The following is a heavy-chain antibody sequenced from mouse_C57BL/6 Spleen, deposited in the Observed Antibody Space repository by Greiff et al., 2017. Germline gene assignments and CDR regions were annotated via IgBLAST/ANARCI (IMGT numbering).Heavy chain of an antibody. D-gene: IGHD2-3*01. J-gene: IGHJ4*01. V-gene: IGHV1-39*01. Sequence: VQLQQSGPELVKPGASVEISCKASGYSFTDYNMKWVKQSNGKSLEWIGVINPNYGTTSYNQKFKDKATLTVDQSTSTAYMQLNSLTSEDSAVYYCARGMGYAMDYWGQGTSVTVSS. CDR3: ARGMGYAMDY. CDR1: GYSFTDYN. CDR2: INPNYGTT.